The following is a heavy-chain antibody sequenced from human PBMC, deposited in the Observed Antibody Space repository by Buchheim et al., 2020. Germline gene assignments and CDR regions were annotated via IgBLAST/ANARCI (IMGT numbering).Heavy chain of an antibody. D-gene: IGHD3-10*01. J-gene: IGHJ6*02. CDR2: ISSSGSTI. Sequence: EVQLVESGGGLVQPGGSLRLSCAASGFTFSSYEMNWVRQAPGKGLEWVSYISSSGSTIYYADSVKGRFTISRDNAKNSLYLQMNSLRAEDTAVYYCARDFVRTAGDYYYGMDVWGQGTT. CDR1: GFTFSSYE. V-gene: IGHV3-48*03. CDR3: ARDFVRTAGDYYYGMDV.